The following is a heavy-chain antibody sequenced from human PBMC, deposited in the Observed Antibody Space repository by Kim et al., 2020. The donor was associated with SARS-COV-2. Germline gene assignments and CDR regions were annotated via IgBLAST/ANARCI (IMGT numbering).Heavy chain of an antibody. Sequence: SETLSLTCAVYGGSFSGYYWSWIRQPPGKGLEWIGEINHSGSTNYNPSLKSRVTISVDTSKNQFSLKLSSVTAADTAVYYCARIYGPDIVVVPAASPDA. CDR2: INHSGST. D-gene: IGHD2-2*01. V-gene: IGHV4-34*01. J-gene: IGHJ3*01. CDR1: GGSFSGYY. CDR3: ARIYGPDIVVVPAASPDA.